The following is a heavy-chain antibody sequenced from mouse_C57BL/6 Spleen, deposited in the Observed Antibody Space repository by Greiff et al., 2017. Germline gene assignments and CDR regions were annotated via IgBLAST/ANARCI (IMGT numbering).Heavy chain of an antibody. CDR3: ARWGDYGEDWYFDV. V-gene: IGHV14-3*01. CDR1: GFNIKNTY. Sequence: EVQRVESVAELVRPGASVKLSCTASGFNIKNTYMHWVKQRPEQGLEWIGRIDPANGNTKYAPKFQGKATITADTSSNTAYLQLSSLTSEDTAIYYGARWGDYGEDWYFDVWGTGTTVTVSS. CDR2: IDPANGNT. J-gene: IGHJ1*03. D-gene: IGHD2-4*01.